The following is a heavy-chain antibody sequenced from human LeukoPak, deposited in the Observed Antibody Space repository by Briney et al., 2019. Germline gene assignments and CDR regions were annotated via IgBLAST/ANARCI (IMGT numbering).Heavy chain of an antibody. J-gene: IGHJ3*02. CDR2: ISSSSSYI. CDR1: GFTFSSYS. Sequence: PGGSLRLSCAASGFTFSSYSMNWVRQAPGEGLEWVSSISSSSSYIYYADSVKGRFTISRDNAKNSLYLQMNSLRAEDTAVYYCARVSGVPLYDSSGYSHDAFDIWGQGTVVTVSS. CDR3: ARVSGVPLYDSSGYSHDAFDI. V-gene: IGHV3-21*01. D-gene: IGHD3-22*01.